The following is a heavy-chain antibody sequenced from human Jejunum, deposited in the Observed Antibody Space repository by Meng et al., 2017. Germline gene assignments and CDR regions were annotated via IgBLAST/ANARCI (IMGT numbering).Heavy chain of an antibody. CDR3: AGGQVVYSCSWRQSTLYWYFDL. Sequence: SETLSLTCTVSGGSINSGDYYYNWLRQHPGKDLEWIGYIYDSGSIYHNPSLKSRVSISVDTSKNKSSLRLTSVTAADTAVYDCAGGQVVYSCSWRQSTLYWYFDLWGRGTLVTVSS. J-gene: IGHJ2*01. D-gene: IGHD6-13*01. CDR1: GGSINSGDYY. CDR2: IYDSGSI. V-gene: IGHV4-31*03.